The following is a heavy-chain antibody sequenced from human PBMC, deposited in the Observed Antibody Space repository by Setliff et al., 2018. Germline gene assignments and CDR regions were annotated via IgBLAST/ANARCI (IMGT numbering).Heavy chain of an antibody. J-gene: IGHJ4*02. CDR1: GYTFSLSW. D-gene: IGHD3-22*01. CDR3: ARRDNYYDSTGYSYYFDD. CDR2: IDPGDSET. Sequence: GESLKISCKDSGYTFSLSWIGWVRQMPGKGLEWIGIIDPGDSETRYSPSFQGQIRISVDKSINTAYLHWSSLKASDTAMYYCARRDNYYDSTGYSYYFDDWGQGTLVTVS. V-gene: IGHV5-51*01.